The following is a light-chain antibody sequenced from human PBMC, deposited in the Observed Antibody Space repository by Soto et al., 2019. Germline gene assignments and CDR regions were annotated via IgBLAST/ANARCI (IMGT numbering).Light chain of an antibody. V-gene: IGKV3-20*01. CDR2: AAS. Sequence: EILLTQSPCTLSLSAGERSTLSCSASQSVSSSYLALYQQKPSQPPRLLIYAASSRATGLPDRFSGSASGTDFTLTISRLEPEDFAVYYCQQYGSPWTFGQGTKVDIK. J-gene: IGKJ1*01. CDR3: QQYGSPWT. CDR1: QSVSSSY.